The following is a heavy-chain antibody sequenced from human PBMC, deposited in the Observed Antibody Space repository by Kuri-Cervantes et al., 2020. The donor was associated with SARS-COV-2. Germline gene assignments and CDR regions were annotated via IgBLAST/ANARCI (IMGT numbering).Heavy chain of an antibody. D-gene: IGHD2-8*02. Sequence: GGSLRLSCAASGFTFSYYWMSWVRQAPGKGPEWVANINQDGSEKYYVGSVKGRFTISRDNAKNSLYLQMNRLRAGDTAVYYCARDRGYCDGGGCYTTGFSFDYWGQGALVTVSS. CDR3: ARDRGYCDGGGCYTTGFSFDY. J-gene: IGHJ4*02. CDR2: INQDGSEK. CDR1: GFTFSYYW. V-gene: IGHV3-7*01.